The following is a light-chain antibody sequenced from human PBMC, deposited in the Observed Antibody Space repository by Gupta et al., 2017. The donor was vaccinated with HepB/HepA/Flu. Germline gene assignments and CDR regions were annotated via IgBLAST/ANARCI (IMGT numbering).Light chain of an antibody. CDR1: QSGLYSSNNKNY. CDR3: QQNESNPPWT. V-gene: IGKV4-1*01. CDR2: WAS. J-gene: IGKJ1*01. Sequence: DIVMTQSPDSLAVSLGERATINCTSSQSGLYSSNNKNYLAWYKQKPGQPPKLLIYWASTREAGVLDRFSGSGFGKDLTLTISSRQEEDVAVYYCQQNESNPPWTFGQGTKVEIK.